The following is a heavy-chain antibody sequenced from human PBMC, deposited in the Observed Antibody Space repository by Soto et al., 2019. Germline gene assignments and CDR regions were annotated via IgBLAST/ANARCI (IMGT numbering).Heavy chain of an antibody. Sequence: EVQLVESGGGLVQPGGSLRLSCATSGFILSDCAMNWVRQAPGKGLEWVSYISSSSSVIDYADSVKGRFTVSRDNARNSLYLQMNSLRAEDTAVYFCASDYRAYERHHRFDNWGQGTMVTVSS. CDR3: ASDYRAYERHHRFDN. D-gene: IGHD5-12*01. V-gene: IGHV3-48*01. CDR1: GFILSDCA. J-gene: IGHJ3*02. CDR2: ISSSSSVI.